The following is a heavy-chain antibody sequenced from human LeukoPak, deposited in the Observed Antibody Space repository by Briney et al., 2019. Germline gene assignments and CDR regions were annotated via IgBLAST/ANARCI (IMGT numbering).Heavy chain of an antibody. V-gene: IGHV3-23*01. CDR2: ISGSGGST. Sequence: GGSPRLSCVASGFTFSNYAMSWVRQTPGKGLEWVSSISGSGGSTHYADSVKGRFTISSDNSKNILYLQMNSLRAEDMAVYYCAKDWMSTIINYFDYWGQGTLVTVSS. CDR1: GFTFSNYA. D-gene: IGHD5-12*01. CDR3: AKDWMSTIINYFDY. J-gene: IGHJ4*02.